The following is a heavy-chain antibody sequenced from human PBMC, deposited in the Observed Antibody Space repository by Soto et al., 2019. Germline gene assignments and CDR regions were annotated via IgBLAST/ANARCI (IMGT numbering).Heavy chain of an antibody. CDR3: VRDRALDSSGHWFDS. CDR1: GHPVSSGGYY. J-gene: IGHJ5*01. CDR2: IYHIGRP. V-gene: IGHV4-31*03. D-gene: IGHD6-19*01. Sequence: PSETLSLTCTVPGHPVSSGGYYWTWIRQFPGKGLEWIGYIYHIGRPSYNPSLKSRLSMSLDASKNQFSLNLTSVTAADTAIYYCVRDRALDSSGHWFDSWGQGTLVTVSS.